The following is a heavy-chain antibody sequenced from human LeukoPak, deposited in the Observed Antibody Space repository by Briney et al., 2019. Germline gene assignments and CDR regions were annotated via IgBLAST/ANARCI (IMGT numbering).Heavy chain of an antibody. J-gene: IGHJ4*02. D-gene: IGHD3-10*01. CDR3: ARDGSGITMVRGVIPYFDY. CDR2: INPNSGGT. Sequence: GASVKVSCKASGYTFTGYYMHWVRQAPGQGREWMGWINPNSGGTNYALKFQGRVTMTRDTSISTAYMELSRLRSDDTAVYYCARDGSGITMVRGVIPYFDYWGQGTLVTVSS. CDR1: GYTFTGYY. V-gene: IGHV1-2*02.